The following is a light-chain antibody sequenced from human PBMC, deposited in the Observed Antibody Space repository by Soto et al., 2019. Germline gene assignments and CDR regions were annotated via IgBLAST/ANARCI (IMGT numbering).Light chain of an antibody. V-gene: IGLV2-14*01. Sequence: SVLTQPASVYGSPGQSITISCTGTSSDVGGYNYVSWYQQHPGKAPKLMIYDVSNRPSGVSNRFSGSKSGNTASLTISGLQAEDEADYYCSSYTSSSTYVFGTGTKVTV. CDR3: SSYTSSSTYV. CDR2: DVS. CDR1: SSDVGGYNY. J-gene: IGLJ1*01.